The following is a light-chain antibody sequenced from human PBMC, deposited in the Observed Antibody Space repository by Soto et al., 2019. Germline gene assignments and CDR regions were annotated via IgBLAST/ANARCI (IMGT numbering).Light chain of an antibody. Sequence: QSALTQPASVSGSPGQSITISCTGTSSDVGGYNYVSWYQQHPGKAPKLMIYDVSNRPSGVSNRFSGSKSGNTASLTISGLQAEDEAAYYCSSYTSRSTVVFGGGTKVTVL. CDR3: SSYTSRSTVV. CDR2: DVS. V-gene: IGLV2-14*01. J-gene: IGLJ2*01. CDR1: SSDVGGYNY.